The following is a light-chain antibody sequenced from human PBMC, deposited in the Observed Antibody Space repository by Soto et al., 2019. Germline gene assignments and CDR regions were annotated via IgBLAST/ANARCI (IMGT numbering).Light chain of an antibody. CDR1: QSVLYSSNNKNY. CDR2: WAS. V-gene: IGKV4-1*01. CDR3: QQYYSTPRT. Sequence: DIVMTQSPDYLAVSLDGRATINCKSSQSVLYSSNNKNYLAWYQQKPGQPPKLLIYWASTRESGVPDRFSGSGSGTDFTLTISSLQAEDVALYYRQQYYSTPRTLGQGTKLEIK. J-gene: IGKJ2*01.